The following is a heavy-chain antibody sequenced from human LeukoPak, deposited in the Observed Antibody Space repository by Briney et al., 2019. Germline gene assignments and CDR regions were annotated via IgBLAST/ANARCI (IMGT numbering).Heavy chain of an antibody. Sequence: SETLSLTCAVYGGSFSGYYWTWIRQTPEKGLEWIGEMNPSGSTSYNPSPKSRVTISVDTSKNQFSLKLSSVTAADTAVYYCARGRQDVTMIVVVMTAVSYYLDVWGKGTTVTVS. V-gene: IGHV4-34*01. CDR2: MNPSGST. J-gene: IGHJ6*03. D-gene: IGHD3-22*01. CDR3: ARGRQDVTMIVVVMTAVSYYLDV. CDR1: GGSFSGYY.